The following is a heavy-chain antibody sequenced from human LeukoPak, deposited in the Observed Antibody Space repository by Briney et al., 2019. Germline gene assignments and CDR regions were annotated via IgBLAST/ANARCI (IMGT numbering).Heavy chain of an antibody. CDR3: ARDVATSGWATFY. J-gene: IGHJ4*02. V-gene: IGHV3-7*01. CDR1: GFTFSSYW. CDR2: IKQDGSEK. D-gene: IGHD6-19*01. Sequence: PGGSLRLSCAASGFTFSSYWMSWVRQAPGKGLEWVANIKQDGSEKYYVDSVKGRFTISRDNAKNSLYLQMNSLRAEDTAVYYCARDVATSGWATFYWGPGTLVTVSS.